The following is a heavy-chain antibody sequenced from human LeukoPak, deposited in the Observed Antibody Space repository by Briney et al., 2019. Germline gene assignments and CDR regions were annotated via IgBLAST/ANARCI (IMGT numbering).Heavy chain of an antibody. J-gene: IGHJ4*02. Sequence: SETLSLTCTVSGGSISSSSYYWGWIRQPPGKGLEWIGSIYYSGSTYYNPSLKSRVTISVDTSKNQFSLKLSSVTAADTAVYYCARITMVRGVTFDYWGQGTLVTVSS. D-gene: IGHD3-10*01. CDR3: ARITMVRGVTFDY. CDR1: GGSISSSSYY. CDR2: IYYSGST. V-gene: IGHV4-39*01.